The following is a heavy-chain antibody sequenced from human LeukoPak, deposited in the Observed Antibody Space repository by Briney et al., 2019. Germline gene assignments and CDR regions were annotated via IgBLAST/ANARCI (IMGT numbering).Heavy chain of an antibody. CDR1: GGSISSSNW. V-gene: IGHV4-4*02. Sequence: PSETLSLTCAVSGGSISSSNWWSWVRQPPGKGLEWIGEIYHSGSTNYNPSLKSRVTISVDKSKNQFSLKLSSVTAADTAVYYCAKKYSSSWYWDYWGQGTLVTVSS. D-gene: IGHD6-13*01. CDR3: AKKYSSSWYWDY. CDR2: IYHSGST. J-gene: IGHJ4*02.